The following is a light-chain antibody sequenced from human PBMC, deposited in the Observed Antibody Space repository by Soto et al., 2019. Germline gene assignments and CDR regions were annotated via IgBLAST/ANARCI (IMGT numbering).Light chain of an antibody. J-gene: IGLJ2*01. Sequence: QSVLTQPPSASGTPGQRVSISCSGSSSNIGTYTVNWYQQLPGTAPKLLIYRNNQRPSGVPDRFSGSKSGTSASLAISGLQSEDEADYYCAAWDDSLNGVVFGGGTKLTVL. V-gene: IGLV1-44*01. CDR2: RNN. CDR3: AAWDDSLNGVV. CDR1: SSNIGTYT.